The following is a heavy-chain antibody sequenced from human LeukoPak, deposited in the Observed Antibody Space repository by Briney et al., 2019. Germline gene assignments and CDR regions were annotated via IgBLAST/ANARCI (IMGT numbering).Heavy chain of an antibody. V-gene: IGHV3-15*01. CDR3: ATDDPSLRVRYYYYGMDV. D-gene: IGHD3-10*01. CDR2: IKSKTDGGTA. Sequence: PGGSLRLSCAASGFTFSNAWMSWVRRAPGKGLEWVGRIKSKTDGGTAEYAAPVKGRFTISRDDSKNTLFLQMNSLKTDDTAVYYCATDDPSLRVRYYYYGMDVWGQGTTVTVSS. CDR1: GFTFSNAW. J-gene: IGHJ6*02.